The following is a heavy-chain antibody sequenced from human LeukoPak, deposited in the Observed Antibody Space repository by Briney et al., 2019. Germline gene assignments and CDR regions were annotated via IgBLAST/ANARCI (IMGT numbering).Heavy chain of an antibody. D-gene: IGHD5-18*01. CDR1: GFTFSTYS. CDR3: ARDQQLWLPTFDY. CDR2: ISSSSSYI. J-gene: IGHJ4*02. V-gene: IGHV3-21*01. Sequence: GGSLRLSCAASGFTFSTYSMNWVRQAPGKGLEWVSSISSSSSYIYYADSVKGRFTISRDNAKNSLYLQMNSLRDEDTAVYYCARDQQLWLPTFDYWGQGTLVTVSS.